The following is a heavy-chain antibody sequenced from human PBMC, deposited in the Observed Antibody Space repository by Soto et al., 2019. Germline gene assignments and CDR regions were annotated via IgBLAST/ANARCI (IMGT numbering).Heavy chain of an antibody. V-gene: IGHV4-30-4*01. CDR1: GGSISSGDYY. Sequence: QVQLQESGPGLVKPSQTLSLTCTVSGGSISSGDYYWSWIRQPPGKGLEWIGYIYYSGSTYYNPSLQRRVTISVDASKNQFSLKLSSVTAADTAVYYCGRDRTVTPTYYYYGMDVWGQGTTVTVSS. D-gene: IGHD4-17*01. CDR2: IYYSGST. J-gene: IGHJ6*02. CDR3: GRDRTVTPTYYYYGMDV.